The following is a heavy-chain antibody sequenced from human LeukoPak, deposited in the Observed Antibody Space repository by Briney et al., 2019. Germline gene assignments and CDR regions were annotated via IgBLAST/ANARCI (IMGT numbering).Heavy chain of an antibody. Sequence: SESLSLTCTVSGGSISRGGYYWSWGRQHPGQGLEWVQYIYYSGSTYYNPSLKSRVTISVDTSKNQFSLKLSSVTGADTTVYYCARERGSKPFDTWGQGNLVTVSS. J-gene: IGHJ5*02. D-gene: IGHD6-13*01. CDR3: ARERGSKPFDT. CDR1: GGSISRGGYY. V-gene: IGHV4-31*03. CDR2: IYYSGST.